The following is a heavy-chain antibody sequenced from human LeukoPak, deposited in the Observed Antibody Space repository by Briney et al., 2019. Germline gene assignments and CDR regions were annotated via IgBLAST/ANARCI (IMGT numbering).Heavy chain of an antibody. J-gene: IGHJ6*03. D-gene: IGHD6-19*01. CDR3: ARDGSSGWFKHYYYYMDV. CDR1: GFTFSSYG. Sequence: GGSLRLSCAASGFTFSSYGMHWVRQAPGKGLEWVAFIRHDGSNKYYADSVKGRFTISRDNAKNSLYLQMNSLRAEDTAVYYCARDGSSGWFKHYYYYMDVWGKGTTVTVSS. V-gene: IGHV3-30*02. CDR2: IRHDGSNK.